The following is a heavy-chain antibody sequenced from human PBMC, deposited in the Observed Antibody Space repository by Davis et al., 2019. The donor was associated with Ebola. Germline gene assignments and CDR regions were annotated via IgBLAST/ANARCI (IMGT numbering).Heavy chain of an antibody. CDR1: GGSISSYY. J-gene: IGHJ4*02. D-gene: IGHD5-24*01. CDR3: ARERKGDGYAGCDY. Sequence: PSETLSLTCTVSGGSISSYYWSWIRQPAGKGLEWIGRIYTTGSTNYNPSLKSRVTMSVDTSKNQFSLKLNSVTAADTAVYYCARERKGDGYAGCDYWGQGTLVTVSS. CDR2: IYTTGST. V-gene: IGHV4-4*07.